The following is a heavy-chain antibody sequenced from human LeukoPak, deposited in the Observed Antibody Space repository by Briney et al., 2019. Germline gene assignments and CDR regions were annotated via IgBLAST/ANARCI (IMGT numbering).Heavy chain of an antibody. CDR2: RWYDGSNK. CDR3: ARGPSGTSDAFDI. CDR1: GFALGSYG. V-gene: IGHV3-33*01. D-gene: IGHD3/OR15-3a*01. Sequence: GMSLRLSCAASGFALGSYGMPWVRQAPGQGLEWVAVRWYDGSNKYYVDPVKDRFTIPRDNSKNTLYLQMNSLRVEDTAVYYCARGPSGTSDAFDIWGRGTLVTVSS. J-gene: IGHJ3*02.